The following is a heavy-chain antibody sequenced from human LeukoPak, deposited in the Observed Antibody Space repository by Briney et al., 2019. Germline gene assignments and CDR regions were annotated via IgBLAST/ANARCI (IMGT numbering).Heavy chain of an antibody. D-gene: IGHD1-26*01. CDR1: GFTFDDYA. J-gene: IGHJ4*02. CDR3: AKGNSGSYSHYFDY. Sequence: GGSLRLSCAASGFTFDDYAMHWVRQAPGKGLEWVSGISWNSGSIGYADSVKGRFTISRDNAKNSLYLQMNSLRAEDTALYYCAKGNSGSYSHYFDYWGQGTLVTVSS. CDR2: ISWNSGSI. V-gene: IGHV3-9*01.